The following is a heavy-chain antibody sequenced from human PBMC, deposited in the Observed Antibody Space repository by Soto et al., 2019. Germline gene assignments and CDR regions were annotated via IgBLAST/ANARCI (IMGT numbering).Heavy chain of an antibody. CDR2: INPATGAA. Sequence: QLHLVQSGAVVKKPGASVTVSCSASGYPVTAYYMHWVRQAPGRGLEWMGGINPATGAAKYTQTYQGRDNKTRDTAKSTVFMELSGLTSEDTAVFYCARGGGVGVAGSAAFDMWGQGTLVTVSS. CDR3: ARGGGVGVAGSAAFDM. J-gene: IGHJ3*02. D-gene: IGHD3-3*01. V-gene: IGHV1-2*02. CDR1: GYPVTAYY.